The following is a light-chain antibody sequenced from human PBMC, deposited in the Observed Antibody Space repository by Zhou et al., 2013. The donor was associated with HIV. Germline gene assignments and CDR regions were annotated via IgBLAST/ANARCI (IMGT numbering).Light chain of an antibody. CDR1: QSVISDY. J-gene: IGKJ5*01. V-gene: IGKV3D-20*02. CDR3: QQRRHWPIT. Sequence: EIVLTQSPATLSLSPGERATLSCRASQSVISDYLTWYQQKRGQAPRLLIHGASIRATGTPDRFIGSGSGTDFTLTISSLEPEDFAVYYCQQRRHWPITFGQGTRLEIK. CDR2: GAS.